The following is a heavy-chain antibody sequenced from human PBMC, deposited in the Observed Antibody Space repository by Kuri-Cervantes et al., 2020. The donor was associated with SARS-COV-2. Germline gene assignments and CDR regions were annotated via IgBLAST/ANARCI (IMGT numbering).Heavy chain of an antibody. CDR2: ISSSGSAI. J-gene: IGHJ2*01. CDR1: GFTFSTYW. CDR3: ARESRDAYNLGSFDL. Sequence: GGSLRLSCAASGFTFSTYWMHWVRQAPGKGLEWVSYISSSGSAIYYADSVKGRFTISRDNAKNSLYLQMNSLRDEDTAVYYCARESRDAYNLGSFDLWGRGTLVTISS. D-gene: IGHD5-24*01. V-gene: IGHV3-48*02.